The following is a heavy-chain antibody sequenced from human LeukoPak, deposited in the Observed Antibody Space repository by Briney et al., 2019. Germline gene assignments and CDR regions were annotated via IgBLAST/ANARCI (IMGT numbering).Heavy chain of an antibody. J-gene: IGHJ4*02. CDR3: ARETMVRGVVVGYFDY. CDR2: ISWNSGSI. D-gene: IGHD3-10*01. V-gene: IGHV3-9*01. Sequence: GGSLRLSCAASGFTFDDYAMHWVRQAPGKGLEWVSGISWNSGSIGYADSVKGRFTISRDNSKNTLYLQMNSLRAEDTAVYYCARETMVRGVVVGYFDYWGQGTLVTVSS. CDR1: GFTFDDYA.